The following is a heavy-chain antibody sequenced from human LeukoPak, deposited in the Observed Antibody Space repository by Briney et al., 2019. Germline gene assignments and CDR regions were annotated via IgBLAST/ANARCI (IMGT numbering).Heavy chain of an antibody. J-gene: IGHJ4*02. CDR2: IISSGGVT. CDR1: GFPFSSYA. D-gene: IGHD5-18*01. Sequence: PGGSLRLPCTASGFPFSSYAMSWVRQAQGKGLEWVSSIISSGGVTYYTDSLKGRFTISRDNSRNTVYLQMDSLRAEDSAVYYCAKNAGYSYGLYYFDYWGQGTLVTVSS. CDR3: AKNAGYSYGLYYFDY. V-gene: IGHV3-23*01.